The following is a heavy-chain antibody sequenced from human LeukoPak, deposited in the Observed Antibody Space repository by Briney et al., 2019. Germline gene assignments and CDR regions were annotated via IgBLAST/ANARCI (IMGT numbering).Heavy chain of an antibody. D-gene: IGHD2-15*01. V-gene: IGHV4-59*02. Sequence: SQTLSLTCTVSGGSVSRDYWNWIRQPPGKGLEWIGYVYYSGSTNYNPSLKSRIIISVDTSKNQFSLKLSSVTAADTAVYYCAREVPFCSSGGSCYRRFDSWGQGTLVAVSS. CDR3: AREVPFCSSGGSCYRRFDS. CDR1: GGSVSRDY. J-gene: IGHJ4*02. CDR2: VYYSGST.